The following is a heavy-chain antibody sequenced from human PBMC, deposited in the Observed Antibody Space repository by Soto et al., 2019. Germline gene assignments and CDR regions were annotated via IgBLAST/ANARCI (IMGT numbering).Heavy chain of an antibody. Sequence: PGGSLRLSCAASGFTFSSYGMSWVRQAPGKGLEWVANIKQDGSEKYYVDSVKGRFTISRDNAKNSLYLQMNSLRAEDTALYYCARDQSRSSKDYYGPNYCYGMDVWGHGTTVTFSS. CDR3: ARDQSRSSKDYYGPNYCYGMDV. J-gene: IGHJ6*02. CDR2: IKQDGSEK. D-gene: IGHD3-10*01. CDR1: GFTFSSYG. V-gene: IGHV3-7*03.